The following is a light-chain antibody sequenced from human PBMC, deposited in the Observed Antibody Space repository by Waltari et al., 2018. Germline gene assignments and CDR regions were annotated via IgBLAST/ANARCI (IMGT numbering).Light chain of an antibody. CDR1: SRDVGSYNL. CDR3: CSYAGSSTWV. CDR2: EVT. Sequence: QSALTQPASVSGSPGQSITISCTGTSRDVGSYNLVSWYQQHPGKAPNLVLYEVTKWPSGVSSRFSGSKSGNTASLTISGLQAEDEADYYCCSYAGSSTWVFGGGTKLTVL. J-gene: IGLJ3*02. V-gene: IGLV2-23*02.